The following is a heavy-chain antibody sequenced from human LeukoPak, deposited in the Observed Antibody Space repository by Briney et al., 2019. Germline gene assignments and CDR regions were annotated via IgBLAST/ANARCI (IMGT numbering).Heavy chain of an antibody. D-gene: IGHD2/OR15-2a*01. J-gene: IGHJ4*02. CDR2: ISGSGGGT. Sequence: GGSLRLSSAAFGFTFSSYAMTWVRPAPGKGPGRVSAISGSGGGTYYADSVKGRFTISRDNSKNTLYLEMNSLRVEDTAVYYCAKERAFGTWLGDYWGQGTLVTVSS. CDR3: AKERAFGTWLGDY. CDR1: GFTFSSYA. V-gene: IGHV3-23*01.